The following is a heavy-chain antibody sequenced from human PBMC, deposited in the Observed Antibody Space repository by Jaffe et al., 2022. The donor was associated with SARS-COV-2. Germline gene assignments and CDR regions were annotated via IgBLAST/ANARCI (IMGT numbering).Heavy chain of an antibody. V-gene: IGHV3-7*01. CDR1: GFIFSNYW. J-gene: IGHJ3*02. D-gene: IGHD3-9*01. CDR2: IKQGGSEK. CDR3: ARSFDWFGKDAFDI. Sequence: EVQLVESGGGLVQPGGSLRLSCAASGFIFSNYWMTWVRQAPGKGLEWVANIKQGGSEKYYVDSVKGRLTISRDNAKNSLYLQMNSLRAEDTAVYYCARSFDWFGKDAFDIWGQGTMVTVSS.